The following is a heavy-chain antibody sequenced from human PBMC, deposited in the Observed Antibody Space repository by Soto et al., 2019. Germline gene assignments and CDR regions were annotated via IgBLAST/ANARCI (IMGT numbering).Heavy chain of an antibody. CDR1: GFTLSDYY. CDR2: ISSSSSYT. V-gene: IGHV3-11*06. D-gene: IGHD6-19*01. J-gene: IGHJ5*02. CDR3: VKGPVAGTGWFDP. Sequence: GGSLRLSCAASGFTLSDYYMSWIRQAPGKGLEWVSYISSSSSYTNYADSVKGRFTISRDNAKNSLVLQVNSLRAEDTAVYYWVKGPVAGTGWFDPWGQGTLVTVSS.